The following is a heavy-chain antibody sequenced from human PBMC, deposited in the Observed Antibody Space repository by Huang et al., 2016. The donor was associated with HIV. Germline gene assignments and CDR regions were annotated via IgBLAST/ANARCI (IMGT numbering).Heavy chain of an antibody. CDR1: EYTLTELS. D-gene: IGHD3-9*01. V-gene: IGHV1-24*01. Sequence: QVQLVQSRAEVKKPGASVKVSCKVSEYTLTELSIHWVRQPPGKGLEWMGGCDTESGETMYAQKFQGRVTMTEDTSTETAFMELSGLRPEDTAVYYCATGFDVFFDFWGQGTLVTVSS. CDR3: ATGFDVFFDF. CDR2: CDTESGET. J-gene: IGHJ4*02.